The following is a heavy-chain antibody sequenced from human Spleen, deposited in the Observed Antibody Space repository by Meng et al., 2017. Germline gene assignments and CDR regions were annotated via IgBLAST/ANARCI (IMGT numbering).Heavy chain of an antibody. Sequence: GESLKISCTASGFTFSSYWMNWVRQAPGKGLVWVSHINSDGSTTRYADSVKGRFTISRDNSKNTVFLQINSLRVEDTAVYYCARSPIDKYDLSALPLDYWGQGTLVTVSS. CDR2: INSDGSTT. CDR3: ARSPIDKYDLSALPLDY. J-gene: IGHJ4*02. V-gene: IGHV3-74*01. D-gene: IGHD3-16*01. CDR1: GFTFSSYW.